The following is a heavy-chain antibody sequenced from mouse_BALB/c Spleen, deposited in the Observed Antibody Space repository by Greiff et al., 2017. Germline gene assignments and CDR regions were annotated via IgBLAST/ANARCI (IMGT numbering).Heavy chain of an antibody. CDR3: ARSFNWDSYAMDY. J-gene: IGHJ4*01. Sequence: EVQLQQSGAELVKPGASVKLSCTASGFNITDTYMHWVKQRPEQGLEWIGRIDPANGNTKYDPKFQGKATITADTSSNTAYLQLSSLTSEDTAVYYCARSFNWDSYAMDYWGQGTSVTVSS. CDR1: GFNITDTY. D-gene: IGHD4-1*02. V-gene: IGHV14-3*02. CDR2: IDPANGNT.